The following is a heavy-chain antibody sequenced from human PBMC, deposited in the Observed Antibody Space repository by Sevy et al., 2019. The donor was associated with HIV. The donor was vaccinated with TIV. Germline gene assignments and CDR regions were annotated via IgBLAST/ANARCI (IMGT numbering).Heavy chain of an antibody. Sequence: TLSLTCAVSGYSISSGYYWGWIRQPPGKGLEWIGSIYHSGSTYYNPSLKSRVTISVDTSKNQFSLKLSSVTAADTAVYYCARAPPWGAYYYDSSGPGGYYYYMDVWGKGTTVTVSS. CDR2: IYHSGST. J-gene: IGHJ6*03. CDR3: ARAPPWGAYYYDSSGPGGYYYYMDV. CDR1: GYSISSGYY. D-gene: IGHD3-22*01. V-gene: IGHV4-38-2*01.